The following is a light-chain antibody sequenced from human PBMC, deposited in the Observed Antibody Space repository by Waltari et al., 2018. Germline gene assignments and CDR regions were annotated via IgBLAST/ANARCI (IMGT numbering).Light chain of an antibody. CDR2: RAS. CDR1: HAISNS. J-gene: IGKJ4*02. V-gene: IGKV1-NL1*01. CDR3: QQYAATPLT. Sequence: DIQMTQSPSSLSASVGDRVTITCRASHAISNSLAWYQQKPGKAPKVLLYRASTLESGVPSRFSGSGTGTDYTLTISSLQPEDFATYYCQQYAATPLTFGGGTKVEIK.